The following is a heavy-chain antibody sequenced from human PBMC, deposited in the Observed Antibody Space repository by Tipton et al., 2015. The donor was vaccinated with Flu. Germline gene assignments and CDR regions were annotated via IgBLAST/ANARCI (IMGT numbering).Heavy chain of an antibody. CDR2: FSASGGNR. V-gene: IGHV3-23*01. D-gene: IGHD6-19*01. CDR3: AKVIPELVAGLDY. CDR1: GFTFSRYA. J-gene: IGHJ4*02. Sequence: GSLRLSCAASGFTFSRYAMSWVRQAPGKGLEWVASFSASGGNRYFADSVKGRFTISRDNVKNTLYLQMNSLRAEDTAIYYCAKVIPELVAGLDYWGQGTLVTVSS.